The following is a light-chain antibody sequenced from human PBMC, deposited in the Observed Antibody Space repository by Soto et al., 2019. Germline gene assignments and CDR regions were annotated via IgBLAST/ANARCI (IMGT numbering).Light chain of an antibody. V-gene: IGKV3-20*01. Sequence: IVLTQSPGTLSLSPGERATLSCRASQSVSNNYLAWYQQKPGQAPRLLIYGASSRATGIPDRFIGSGSGTDFTLTIARLEPEDFAVYYCQHYVTSLTTFGQGTKVDIK. CDR2: GAS. CDR3: QHYVTSLTT. CDR1: QSVSNNY. J-gene: IGKJ1*01.